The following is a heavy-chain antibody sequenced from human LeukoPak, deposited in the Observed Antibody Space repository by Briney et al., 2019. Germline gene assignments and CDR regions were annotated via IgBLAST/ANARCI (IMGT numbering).Heavy chain of an antibody. D-gene: IGHD5-24*01. Sequence: GESLQISCQSSGYSFTSYWIHWVRQLPGKGVERMGIIYPGDSDTRYSPSFHGKVTISADKSISTAYLQWSSLKASDTAMYYCARQRDGYNDYWGQGTLVTVSS. CDR3: ARQRDGYNDY. V-gene: IGHV5-51*01. CDR2: IYPGDSDT. CDR1: GYSFTSYW. J-gene: IGHJ4*02.